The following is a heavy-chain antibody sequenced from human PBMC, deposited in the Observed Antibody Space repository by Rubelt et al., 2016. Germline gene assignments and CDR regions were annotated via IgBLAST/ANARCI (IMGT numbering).Heavy chain of an antibody. J-gene: IGHJ4*02. D-gene: IGHD6-6*01. CDR1: GGSVSSNY. V-gene: IGHV4-59*02. Sequence: QVQLQESGPGLVKPSETLSLTCTISGGSVSSNYWNWIRQSPEKGLEWIASISYGGTTYYNPSLNSRVAISLDTSKNQFSLKRTSVTATDTAIYYCVRVFVARPDYFDYWGQGTLVTVSS. CDR3: VRVFVARPDYFDY. CDR2: ISYGGTT.